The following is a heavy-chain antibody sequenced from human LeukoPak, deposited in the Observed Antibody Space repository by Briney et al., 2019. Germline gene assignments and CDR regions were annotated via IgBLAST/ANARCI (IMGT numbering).Heavy chain of an antibody. D-gene: IGHD3-10*01. V-gene: IGHV1-8*01. CDR1: RYAFTSYD. Sequence: ASVKVSCKASRYAFTSYDINWVREAAGHGLEWMGWMNPNTGRTGYAQKFQGRITMTRDTSINTAYMELTNLRSEDTAIYYCARLSQTPDYYTLGGYYYLGYWGQGTPVTVSS. J-gene: IGHJ4*02. CDR3: ARLSQTPDYYTLGGYYYLGY. CDR2: MNPNTGRT.